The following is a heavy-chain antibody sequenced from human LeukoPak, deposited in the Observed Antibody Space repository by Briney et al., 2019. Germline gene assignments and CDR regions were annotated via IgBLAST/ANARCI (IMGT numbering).Heavy chain of an antibody. CDR1: GFTFSSYE. V-gene: IGHV3-48*03. J-gene: IGHJ4*02. CDR2: ISSGGSTI. D-gene: IGHD3-10*01. CDR3: ARGVTLVRGVIDY. Sequence: GGSLRLSCAASGFTFSSYEMNWVRQAPGKGLEWVSYISSGGSTIYYADSVKGRFTISRDNAKNSLYLQMNSLRAEDTAVYYCARGVTLVRGVIDYWGQGILVTVSS.